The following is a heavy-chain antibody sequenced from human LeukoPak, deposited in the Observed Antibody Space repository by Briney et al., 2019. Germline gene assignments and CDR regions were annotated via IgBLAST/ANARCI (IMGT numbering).Heavy chain of an antibody. J-gene: IGHJ6*02. CDR1: GYTFTSYY. CDR2: INPSGGST. Sequence: ASVKVSCKASGYTFTSYYMHWVRQAPGQGLEWMGIINPSGGSTSYAQKLQGRVTMTTDTSTSTAYMELRSLRSDDTAVYYCARGPLGSDGMDVWGQGTTVTVSS. V-gene: IGHV1-46*01. D-gene: IGHD2-2*03. CDR3: ARGPLGSDGMDV.